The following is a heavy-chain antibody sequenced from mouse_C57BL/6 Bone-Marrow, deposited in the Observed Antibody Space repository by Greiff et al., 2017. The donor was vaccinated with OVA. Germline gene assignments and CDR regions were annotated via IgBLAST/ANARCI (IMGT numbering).Heavy chain of an antibody. CDR3: ASSQWLHGGYAMDY. Sequence: EVQRVESGAGMVKPSQSLSLTCTVTGYSITSGYDWHWIRHFPGNKLEWMGYISYSGSTNYNPSLKSRISITHDTSKNHFFLKLNSVTTEDTATYYCASSQWLHGGYAMDYWGQGTSVTVSS. J-gene: IGHJ4*01. CDR1: GYSITSGYD. D-gene: IGHD2-2*01. CDR2: ISYSGST. V-gene: IGHV3-1*01.